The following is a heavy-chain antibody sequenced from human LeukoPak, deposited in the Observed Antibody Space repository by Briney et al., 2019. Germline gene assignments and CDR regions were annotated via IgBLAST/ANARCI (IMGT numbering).Heavy chain of an antibody. D-gene: IGHD3-22*01. V-gene: IGHV1-2*02. CDR2: INPTSGTT. CDR1: GYTFIGYY. J-gene: IGHJ4*02. Sequence: ASVTVSCKASGYTFIGYYIHWVRQAPGQGLEWMGWINPTSGTTNYAQTFQGRVTMARDRSISTAYMDLRGLRSDDTAVYYCVRADYYDSSAYYYDWGQGTLVTVSS. CDR3: VRADYYDSSAYYYD.